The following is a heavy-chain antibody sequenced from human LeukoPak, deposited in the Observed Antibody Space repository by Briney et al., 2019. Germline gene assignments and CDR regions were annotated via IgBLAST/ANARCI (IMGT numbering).Heavy chain of an antibody. CDR3: ARDRGVGATSPFDY. Sequence: ASVKVSCKASGYTFTSYGIGWVRQAPGQGLEWMGWISAYNGNTNYAQKLQGRVTMTTDTSTSTAYMELRSLRSDDTAVYYCARDRGVGATSPFDYWGQGTLVTVSS. J-gene: IGHJ4*02. V-gene: IGHV1-18*01. D-gene: IGHD1-26*01. CDR1: GYTFTSYG. CDR2: ISAYNGNT.